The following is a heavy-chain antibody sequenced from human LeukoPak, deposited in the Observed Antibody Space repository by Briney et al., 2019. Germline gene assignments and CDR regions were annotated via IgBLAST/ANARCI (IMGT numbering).Heavy chain of an antibody. CDR1: GFTFSNYG. CDR3: ARDRSYGIWGAPGYAFDV. CDR2: IWFDGSKT. Sequence: GESLRLSCTVSGFTFSNYGMHWVRQAPGKGLEWVAVIWFDGSKTDYADSVQGRFTISRDNSKNTLYLQMNSLRVEDTALYYCARDRSYGIWGAPGYAFDVWGQGTLGIVSS. D-gene: IGHD1-26*01. J-gene: IGHJ3*01. V-gene: IGHV3-33*01.